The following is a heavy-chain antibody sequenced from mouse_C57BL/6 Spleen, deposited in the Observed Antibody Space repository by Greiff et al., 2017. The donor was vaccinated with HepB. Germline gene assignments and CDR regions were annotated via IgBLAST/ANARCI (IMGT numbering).Heavy chain of an antibody. V-gene: IGHV1-81*01. J-gene: IGHJ3*01. CDR2: IYPRSGNT. Sequence: VQLQQSGAELARPGASVKLSCKASGYTFTSYGISWVKQRTGQGLEWIGEIYPRSGNTYYNEKFKGKATLTADKSSSTAYMELRSLTSEDSAVYFCARWGDYDDWFAYWGQGTLVTVSA. CDR3: ARWGDYDDWFAY. D-gene: IGHD2-4*01. CDR1: GYTFTSYG.